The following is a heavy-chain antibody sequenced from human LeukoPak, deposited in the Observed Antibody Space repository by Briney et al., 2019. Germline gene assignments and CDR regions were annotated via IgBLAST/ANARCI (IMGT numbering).Heavy chain of an antibody. Sequence: PGGSQRLSCAASGFTFSSYWMSWVRQAPGKGLEWVANIKQDGSEKYYVDSVKGRFTISRDNAKNSLYLQMNSLRAEDTAVYYCARNGPDIVVVPAASRRGPYDYWGQGTLVTVSS. CDR3: ARNGPDIVVVPAASRRGPYDY. J-gene: IGHJ4*02. CDR1: GFTFSSYW. V-gene: IGHV3-7*01. CDR2: IKQDGSEK. D-gene: IGHD2-2*01.